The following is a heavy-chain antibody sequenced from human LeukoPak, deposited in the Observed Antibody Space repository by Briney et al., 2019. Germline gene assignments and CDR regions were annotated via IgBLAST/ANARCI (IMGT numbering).Heavy chain of an antibody. CDR2: INPSGGST. D-gene: IGHD3-3*01. CDR1: GYTFTSYY. V-gene: IGHV1-46*01. CDR3: ARGSGNDFWSGYSYYYMDV. Sequence: GASVKVSCKASGYTFTSYYMHWVRQAPGQGLEWMGIINPSGGSTSYAQKFQGRVTMTRDTSTSTVYMELSSLRSEDTAVYYCARGSGNDFWSGYSYYYMDVWGKGTTVTVSS. J-gene: IGHJ6*03.